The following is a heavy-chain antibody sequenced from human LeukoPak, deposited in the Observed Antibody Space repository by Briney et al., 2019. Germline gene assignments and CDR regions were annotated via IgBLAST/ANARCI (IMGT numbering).Heavy chain of an antibody. V-gene: IGHV3-30*04. D-gene: IGHD4/OR15-4a*01. CDR3: ERGRGGCSYGAGGYYHMDV. Sequence: GGSLRLSCAASGFTFSSFAMHWVRQAPGKGLEWVAFIRYDGSNKYYADSVKGRFTISRDNSKNTLYLQMNNLRDEDTAAYYCERGRGGCSYGAGGYYHMDVWGKGTTVTISS. CDR1: GFTFSSFA. J-gene: IGHJ6*03. CDR2: IRYDGSNK.